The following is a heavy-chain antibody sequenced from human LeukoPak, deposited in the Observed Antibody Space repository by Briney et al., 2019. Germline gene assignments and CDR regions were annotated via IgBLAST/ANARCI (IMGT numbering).Heavy chain of an antibody. J-gene: IGHJ4*02. CDR1: GFTFSASS. V-gene: IGHV3-73*01. Sequence: GGSLRLSCAASGFTFSASSMHWVRQTSGKGLEWVGRIRDKAYNYVTASAESLKGRFTVSRDDSRNMVYLQMNSLKTEATAVYYCVRPGSGNYYYYCGQGTLVTVSS. CDR3: VRPGSGNYYYY. CDR2: IRDKAYNYVT. D-gene: IGHD3-10*01.